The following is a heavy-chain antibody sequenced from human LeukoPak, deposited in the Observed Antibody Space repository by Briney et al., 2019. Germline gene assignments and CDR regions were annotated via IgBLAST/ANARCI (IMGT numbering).Heavy chain of an antibody. CDR3: TRDLRYSSGWYGGYFDY. V-gene: IGHV3-49*04. D-gene: IGHD6-19*01. Sequence: GGSLRLSCTASGFTFGDYAMSWVRQAPGKGLEWVGFIRSKAYGGTTEYAASVKGRFTISRDDSKSIAYLQMNSLKIEDTAVYYCTRDLRYSSGWYGGYFDYWGQGTLVTVSS. CDR1: GFTFGDYA. CDR2: IRSKAYGGTT. J-gene: IGHJ4*02.